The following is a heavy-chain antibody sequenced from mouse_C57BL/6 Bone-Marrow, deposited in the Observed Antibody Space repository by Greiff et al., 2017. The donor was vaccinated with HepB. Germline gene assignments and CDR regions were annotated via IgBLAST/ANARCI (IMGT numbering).Heavy chain of an antibody. D-gene: IGHD4-1*01. CDR3: TKLGGPPFAY. Sequence: EVQLQQSGTVLARPGASVKMTCKTSGYTFTSYWMHWVKQRPGQGLEWIGAIYPGNSDTSYNQKFKGKAKLTAVTSASTAYMELSSLTNEDSAVSYCTKLGGPPFAYWGQGTLVTVSA. V-gene: IGHV1-5*01. CDR2: IYPGNSDT. CDR1: GYTFTSYW. J-gene: IGHJ3*01.